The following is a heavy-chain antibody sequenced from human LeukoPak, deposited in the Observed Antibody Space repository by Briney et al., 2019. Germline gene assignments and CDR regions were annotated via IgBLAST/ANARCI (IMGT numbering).Heavy chain of an antibody. Sequence: PSETLSLTCAVYGGSFSGYYWSWIRQPPGKGLEWIGYIYYSGSTNYNPSLKSRVTISVDTSKNQFSLKLSSVTAADTAVYYCARATRWLQPYYFDYWGQGTLVTVSS. CDR2: IYYSGST. CDR3: ARATRWLQPYYFDY. D-gene: IGHD5-24*01. J-gene: IGHJ4*02. V-gene: IGHV4-59*01. CDR1: GGSFSGYY.